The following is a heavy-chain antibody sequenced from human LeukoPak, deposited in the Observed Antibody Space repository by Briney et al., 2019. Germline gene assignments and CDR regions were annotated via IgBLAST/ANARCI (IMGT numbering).Heavy chain of an antibody. Sequence: GGSLRLSCAASGFTFSSYSMNWVRQAPGKGLEWVSYISSSSSTIYYADSVKGRFTISRDNAKNSLYLQMDSLRAEDTAVYYCARDQKYGDYSLDYWGQGTLVTVSS. J-gene: IGHJ4*02. V-gene: IGHV3-48*01. CDR1: GFTFSSYS. D-gene: IGHD4-17*01. CDR2: ISSSSSTI. CDR3: ARDQKYGDYSLDY.